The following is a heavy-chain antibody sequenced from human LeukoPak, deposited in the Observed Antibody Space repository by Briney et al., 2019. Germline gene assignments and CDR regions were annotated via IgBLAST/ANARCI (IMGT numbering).Heavy chain of an antibody. Sequence: PSETLSLTCAVYGGSFSGYYWSWIRQPPGKGLEWIGEINHSGSTNYNPSLKSRVTISVDTSKNQFSLKLSSVTAADTAVYYCARAYCGGDCGWFDPWGQGTLVTVSS. D-gene: IGHD2-21*02. CDR3: ARAYCGGDCGWFDP. J-gene: IGHJ5*02. CDR1: GGSFSGYY. CDR2: INHSGST. V-gene: IGHV4-34*01.